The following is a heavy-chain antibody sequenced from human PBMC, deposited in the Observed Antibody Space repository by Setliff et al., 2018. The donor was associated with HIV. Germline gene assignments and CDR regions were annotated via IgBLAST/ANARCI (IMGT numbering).Heavy chain of an antibody. J-gene: IGHJ4*02. D-gene: IGHD5-12*01. CDR1: DFSISTVHL. CDR2: VSHCGTI. CDR3: ARQIQLRGYGGHFDF. V-gene: IGHV4-38-2*01. Sequence: SETLSLTCFVSDFSISTVHLWGWIRQTPVRGLEWIGSVSHCGTIYYNPSLKSRLTMSIDPSKKQFSLSLTSMTAADTGIYYCARQIQLRGYGGHFDFWGQGAPVTV.